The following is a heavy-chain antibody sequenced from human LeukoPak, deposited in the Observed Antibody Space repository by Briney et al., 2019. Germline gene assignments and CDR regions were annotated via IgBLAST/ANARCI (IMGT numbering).Heavy chain of an antibody. D-gene: IGHD6-19*01. V-gene: IGHV4-39*07. J-gene: IGHJ3*02. CDR2: IYYSGST. Sequence: SETLSLTCTVSGGSISSSSYYWGWIRQPPGKGLEWIGSIYYSGSTYYNPSLKSRVTISVDTSKNQFSLKLSSVTAADTAVYYCSRAFQVAGRRVVFDIWGQGTMVTVSS. CDR1: GGSISSSSYY. CDR3: SRAFQVAGRRVVFDI.